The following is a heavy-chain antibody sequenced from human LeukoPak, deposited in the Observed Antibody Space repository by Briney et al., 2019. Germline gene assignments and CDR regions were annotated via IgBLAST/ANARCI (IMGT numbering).Heavy chain of an antibody. CDR2: IIPIVGIT. D-gene: IGHD3-10*01. Sequence: SVKVSCKASGGTFSSFGINWVRQAPGQGLEWMGRIIPIVGITNYAQKFQGRVTIIADNSTRTAYMELSSLTSEDTAVYYCARGLHFTMVRGGTTNYYYGMDVWGQGTSVTVSS. V-gene: IGHV1-69*04. J-gene: IGHJ6*02. CDR3: ARGLHFTMVRGGTTNYYYGMDV. CDR1: GGTFSSFG.